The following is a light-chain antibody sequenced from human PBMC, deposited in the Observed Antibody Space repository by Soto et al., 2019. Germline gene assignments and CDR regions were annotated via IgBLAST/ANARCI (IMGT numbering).Light chain of an antibody. Sequence: VVTQSPGTLSLSPGERATLSCRASQSANSIYLAWYQQKRGQAPRLLIYGASTRATGIPARFSGSGSGTEFTLTISSLQSEDFAVYYCQHYNDWPTFGQGTKV. CDR2: GAS. CDR3: QHYNDWPT. V-gene: IGKV3-15*01. CDR1: QSANSIY. J-gene: IGKJ1*01.